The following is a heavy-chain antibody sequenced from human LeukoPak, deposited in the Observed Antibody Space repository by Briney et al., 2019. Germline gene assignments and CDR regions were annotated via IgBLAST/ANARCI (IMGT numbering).Heavy chain of an antibody. J-gene: IGHJ6*03. CDR2: IYTSGSI. CDR1: GGSISSGSYY. Sequence: PSETLSLTCTVSGGSISSGSYYWSWIRQPAGKGLEWIGRIYTSGSINYNPSLKSRVTISVDTSKNQFSLKLSSVTAADTAVYYCARGAPRDLYYYYYYYMDVWGKGTTVTVSS. D-gene: IGHD2-21*02. V-gene: IGHV4-61*02. CDR3: ARGAPRDLYYYYYYYMDV.